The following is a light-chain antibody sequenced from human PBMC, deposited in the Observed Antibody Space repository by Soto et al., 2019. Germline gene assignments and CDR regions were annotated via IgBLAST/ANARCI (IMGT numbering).Light chain of an antibody. Sequence: IVLTHYPGTLSLSPGERATLSCRASQSVSSSYLAWYQQKPGQAPRLLIYGASNRATGIPARFSGSGSGTDFTLTISSLEPEDFAVYYCQQRSNWPTWTFCQVTKVDIK. CDR1: QSVSSSY. J-gene: IGKJ1*01. V-gene: IGKV3D-20*02. CDR3: QQRSNWPTWT. CDR2: GAS.